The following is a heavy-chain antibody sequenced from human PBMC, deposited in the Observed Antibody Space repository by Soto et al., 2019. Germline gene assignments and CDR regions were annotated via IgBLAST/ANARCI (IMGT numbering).Heavy chain of an antibody. D-gene: IGHD3-22*01. CDR1: GFTFTSSA. CDR2: IVVGSGNT. J-gene: IGHJ4*02. CDR3: AADPFDSSGYSYFAY. V-gene: IGHV1-58*01. Sequence: GASVKVSCKASGFTFTSSAVQWVRQARGQRLEWIGWIVVGSGNTNYAQKFQERVTITRDMSTSTAYMELSSLRSEDTAVYYCAADPFDSSGYSYFAYWGQGTLVTSPQ.